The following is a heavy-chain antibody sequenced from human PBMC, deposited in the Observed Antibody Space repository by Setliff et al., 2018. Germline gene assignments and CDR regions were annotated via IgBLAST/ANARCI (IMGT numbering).Heavy chain of an antibody. V-gene: IGHV3-33*03. CDR2: IWFDGGNE. CDR3: AKDQGTGYCSGGSCYLFEH. Sequence: PGGSLRLSCAASGFTFRNYGMRWVRQAPGKGPEWVAVIWFDGGNEFYADSVRGRFTISRDNSKNMLYLQMDSLRVEDTAVYYCAKDQGTGYCSGGSCYLFEHWGQGVQVTVSS. CDR1: GFTFRNYG. D-gene: IGHD2-15*01. J-gene: IGHJ4*02.